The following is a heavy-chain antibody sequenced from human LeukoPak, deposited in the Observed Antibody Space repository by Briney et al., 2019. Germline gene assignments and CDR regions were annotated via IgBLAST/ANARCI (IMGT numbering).Heavy chain of an antibody. D-gene: IGHD2-15*01. CDR1: GYTFTSYA. V-gene: IGHV7-4-1*02. CDR3: AREDPRYCSGGSCYSFGY. J-gene: IGHJ4*02. Sequence: ASVKVSCKASGYTFTSYAVNWVRQAPGQGLEWMGWINTNTGNPTYAQDFTGRFVFSLDTSVSTAYLQISSLKAEDTAVYYCAREDPRYCSGGSCYSFGYWGQGTLVTVSS. CDR2: INTNTGNP.